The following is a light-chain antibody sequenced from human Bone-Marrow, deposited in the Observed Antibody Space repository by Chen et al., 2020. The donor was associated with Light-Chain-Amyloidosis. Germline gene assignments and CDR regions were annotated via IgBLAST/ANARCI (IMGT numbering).Light chain of an antibody. J-gene: IGLJ1*01. CDR3: SSYTITNTLV. Sequence: QSALTQPASVSGSPGQSITISCTGTSSDVGGDNHVSWYQQHPDKAPKLMIYEVTNRPSWVPARFCGSKADNTASLTISGLQPEDEADDFCSSYTITNTLVFGSGTRVSVL. V-gene: IGLV2-14*01. CDR2: EVT. CDR1: SSDVGGDNH.